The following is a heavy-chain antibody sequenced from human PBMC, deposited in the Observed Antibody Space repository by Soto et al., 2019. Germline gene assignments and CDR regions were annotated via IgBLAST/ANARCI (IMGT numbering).Heavy chain of an antibody. D-gene: IGHD4-17*01. CDR1: GFTFSSYG. CDR2: IWYDGSNK. V-gene: IGHV3-33*01. CDR3: ARAHDYGDYKSPVY. J-gene: IGHJ4*02. Sequence: GGSLRLSCAASGFTFSSYGMHWVRQAPGKGLEWVAVIWYDGSNKYYADSVKGRFTISRDNSKNTLYLQMNSLRAEDTAVYYCARAHDYGDYKSPVYWGQGTLVTVSS.